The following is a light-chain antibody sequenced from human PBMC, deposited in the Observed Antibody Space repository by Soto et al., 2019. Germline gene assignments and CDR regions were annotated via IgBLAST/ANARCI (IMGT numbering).Light chain of an antibody. Sequence: DIQMTHSPSSLSASVGDRVTITCRASQTSSNYLNWYQQKPGKAPKLLIYRASSLQSGVPSRFSGSGSGTDFTLTISSLQPEDFASYYCQQSYSTPWTFGQGTKVDIK. V-gene: IGKV1-39*01. CDR3: QQSYSTPWT. J-gene: IGKJ1*01. CDR1: QTSSNY. CDR2: RAS.